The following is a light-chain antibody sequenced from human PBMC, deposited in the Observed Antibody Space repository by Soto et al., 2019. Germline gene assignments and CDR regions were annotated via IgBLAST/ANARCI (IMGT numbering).Light chain of an antibody. CDR1: QTVSSY. J-gene: IGKJ5*01. V-gene: IGKV3-20*01. CDR2: GAS. Sequence: ENVLTQSPGTLSLSPGERATLSCRASQTVSSYLTWYQQRPGQAPRLLISGASRRATGIPDRFSGSGSGTEFTLTISRLEPEDSAMYYCQQYGTSPITFGEGTRLEIK. CDR3: QQYGTSPIT.